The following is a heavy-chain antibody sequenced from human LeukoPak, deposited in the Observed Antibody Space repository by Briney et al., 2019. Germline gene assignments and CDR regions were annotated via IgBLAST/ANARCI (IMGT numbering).Heavy chain of an antibody. V-gene: IGHV3-21*01. D-gene: IGHD1-26*01. CDR2: ISSSSSYI. Sequence: GGSLRLSCAASAFTFSSYSMNWVRQAPGKGLEWVSSISSSSSYIYYADSVKGRSTISRDNAKNSLYLQMNSLRAEDTAVYYCARSQWELPGDFDYWGQGTLVTVSS. CDR1: AFTFSSYS. J-gene: IGHJ4*02. CDR3: ARSQWELPGDFDY.